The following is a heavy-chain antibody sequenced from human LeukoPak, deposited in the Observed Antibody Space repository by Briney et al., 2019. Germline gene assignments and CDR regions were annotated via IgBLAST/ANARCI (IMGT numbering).Heavy chain of an antibody. J-gene: IGHJ4*02. CDR1: GGSFSGYY. V-gene: IGHV4-34*01. Sequence: SETLSLTCAVYGGSFSGYYWSWIRQPPGKGLEWIGEINHSGSTNYNPSLKSRVTISVDTSRNQFSLKLSSVTAADTAVYYCARGRNHDILTGYPYYFDYWGQGTLVTVSS. CDR2: INHSGST. CDR3: ARGRNHDILTGYPYYFDY. D-gene: IGHD3-9*01.